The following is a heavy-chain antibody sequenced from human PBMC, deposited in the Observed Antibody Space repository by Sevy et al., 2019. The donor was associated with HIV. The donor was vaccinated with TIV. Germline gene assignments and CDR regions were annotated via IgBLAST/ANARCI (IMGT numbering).Heavy chain of an antibody. D-gene: IGHD3-22*01. J-gene: IGHJ3*02. CDR1: GYTFTGYY. CDR2: INPNSGGT. Sequence: ASVKVSCKASGYTFTGYYMHWVRQAPGQGLEWMGWINPNSGGTNYAQKFQGRVTMTREKSISTAYMELSRLRSDDTAVYYCARDRYYYDPSGAFDIWGQGTMVTVSS. V-gene: IGHV1-2*02. CDR3: ARDRYYYDPSGAFDI.